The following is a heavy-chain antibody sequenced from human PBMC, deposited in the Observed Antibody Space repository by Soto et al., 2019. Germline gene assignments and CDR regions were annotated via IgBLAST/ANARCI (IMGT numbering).Heavy chain of an antibody. J-gene: IGHJ6*03. Sequence: GGSLRLSCAASGFTFSNYGMHWVRQAPGKGLEWVAVIWYDGGNEYYADSVKGRFTISRDNSKNTLYLQMNSLRAEDTAVYYCGRGTSHYYYYMDVWGKGTTVTVSS. CDR1: GFTFSNYG. D-gene: IGHD1-1*01. CDR3: GRGTSHYYYYMDV. CDR2: IWYDGGNE. V-gene: IGHV3-33*01.